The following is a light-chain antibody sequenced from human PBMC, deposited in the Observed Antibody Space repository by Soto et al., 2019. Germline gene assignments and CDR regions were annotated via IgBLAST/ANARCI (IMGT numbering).Light chain of an antibody. J-gene: IGLJ2*01. V-gene: IGLV1-51*01. CDR2: DNS. CDR3: ATWDSGLNAVV. Sequence: QSVLTQPPSVSAAPGQKVTISCSGSRSNIGNNYVSWYQQLPGTAPKLLIFDNSQRPSGIPDRFSGSKSGTSATLGITGLQTGDEAGCFCATWDSGLNAVVFGGGTKVTVL. CDR1: RSNIGNNY.